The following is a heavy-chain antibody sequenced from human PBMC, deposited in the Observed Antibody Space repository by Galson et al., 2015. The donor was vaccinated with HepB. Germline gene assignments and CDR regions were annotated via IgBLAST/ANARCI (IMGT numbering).Heavy chain of an antibody. CDR2: ISSSSSTT. CDR3: ATRDAFDI. CDR1: GFTLSSYN. Sequence: SLRLSCAASGFTLSSYNMNWVRQAPGKGLEWVSYISSSSSTTYYVDSVKGRFTISRDNAKNSLYLQMNSLRDDDTAVYYCATRDAFDIWGQGTMVTVSS. J-gene: IGHJ3*02. V-gene: IGHV3-48*02.